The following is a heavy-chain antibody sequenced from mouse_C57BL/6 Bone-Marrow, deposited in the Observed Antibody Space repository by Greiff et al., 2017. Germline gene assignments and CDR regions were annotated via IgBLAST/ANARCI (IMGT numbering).Heavy chain of an antibody. CDR2: IYPRDGST. J-gene: IGHJ4*01. D-gene: IGHD2-4*01. CDR3: ARDFYYDYSDYAMDY. Sequence: VKVVESGPELVKPGASVKLSCKASGYTFTSYDINWVKQRPGQGLEWIGWIYPRDGSTKYNEKFKGKATLTVDTSSSTAYMELHSLTSEDSAVYFCARDFYYDYSDYAMDYWGQGTSVTVSS. CDR1: GYTFTSYD. V-gene: IGHV1-85*01.